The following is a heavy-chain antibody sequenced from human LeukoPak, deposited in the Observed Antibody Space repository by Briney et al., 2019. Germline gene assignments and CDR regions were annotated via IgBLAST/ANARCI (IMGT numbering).Heavy chain of an antibody. D-gene: IGHD3-3*01. Sequence: ASVKVSCKASGYTFTGYYMHWVRQAPGQGLEWMGWINPNSGGTNYAQKFQGRVTMTRDTSISTAYMELSRLRSDDTAVYYCATDRLTIFGVVVGYAFDIWGQGTMVTVSS. CDR1: GYTFTGYY. V-gene: IGHV1-2*02. CDR2: INPNSGGT. CDR3: ATDRLTIFGVVVGYAFDI. J-gene: IGHJ3*02.